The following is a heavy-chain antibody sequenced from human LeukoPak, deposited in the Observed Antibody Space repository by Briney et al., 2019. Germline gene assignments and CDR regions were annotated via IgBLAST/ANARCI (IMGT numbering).Heavy chain of an antibody. D-gene: IGHD3-10*01. CDR3: ARDLHGESCTTPNCS. CDR2: ISSSSNYI. V-gene: IGHV3-21*01. J-gene: IGHJ4*02. Sequence: GGSLRHSCAASGFTFSFYSMNWVRQAPGKGLEWISSISSSSNYIYYADSVKGRFTISRDNAKNSLYLQMNSLRADDTAMYYCARDLHGESCTTPNCSWGQGTLVTVSS. CDR1: GFTFSFYS.